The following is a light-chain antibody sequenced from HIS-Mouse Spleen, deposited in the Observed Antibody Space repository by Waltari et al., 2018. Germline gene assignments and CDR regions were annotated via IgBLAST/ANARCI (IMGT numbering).Light chain of an antibody. Sequence: EIVLTQSPGTLSLSPGERATLSCRASQRVSRSYLAWYQQKPGQAPRLLIYGASRRATGIPDRFSGSGSGTDFTLTISRLEPEDFAVYYCQQYGSSPPVTFGGGTKVEIK. J-gene: IGKJ4*01. CDR3: QQYGSSPPVT. CDR1: QRVSRSY. V-gene: IGKV3-20*01. CDR2: GAS.